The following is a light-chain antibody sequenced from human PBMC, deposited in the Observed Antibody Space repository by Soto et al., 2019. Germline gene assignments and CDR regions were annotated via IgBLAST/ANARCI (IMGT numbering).Light chain of an antibody. CDR2: DVT. V-gene: IGLV2-11*01. CDR3: CPYAGSYTYI. J-gene: IGLJ1*01. CDR1: YSDVGTFYF. Sequence: QSALTQPRSGSGSPGQSGTISCTGSYSDVGTFYFVSWYQQYPGKGPKLIIYDVTERPSGVPDRFSGSKSGNTASLTISGLQAEDEADYYCCPYAGSYTYIFGSGTKVTVL.